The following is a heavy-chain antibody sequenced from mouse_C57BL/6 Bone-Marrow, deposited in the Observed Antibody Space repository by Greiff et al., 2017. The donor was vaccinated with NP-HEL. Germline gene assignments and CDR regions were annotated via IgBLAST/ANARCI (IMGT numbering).Heavy chain of an antibody. D-gene: IGHD3-1*01. Sequence: VKLMESGPGLVKPSQSLFLTCSITGFPITSGYYWIWIRQSPGKPLEWMGYITHSGETFYNPSLPSPISITRETSKNQFFLQLNSVTTEDTAMYYCAGASAYFYAMDYWGQGTSVTVSS. CDR2: ITHSGET. J-gene: IGHJ4*01. CDR1: GFPITSGYY. V-gene: IGHV12-3*01. CDR3: AGASAYFYAMDY.